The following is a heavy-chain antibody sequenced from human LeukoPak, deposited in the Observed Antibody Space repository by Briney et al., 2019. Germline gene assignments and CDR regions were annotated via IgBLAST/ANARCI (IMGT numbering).Heavy chain of an antibody. J-gene: IGHJ3*02. Sequence: ASVKVSCKPSGYTFTSYYMHWVRQAPGPGLEWIGIINPSGGSTSYAQKFQGRVTMTRDKSTSTVYMELSSLRSEDTAVYYCAREGYGGPRSAFDIWGQGTMVTVSS. V-gene: IGHV1-46*01. CDR1: GYTFTSYY. CDR3: AREGYGGPRSAFDI. D-gene: IGHD1-26*01. CDR2: INPSGGST.